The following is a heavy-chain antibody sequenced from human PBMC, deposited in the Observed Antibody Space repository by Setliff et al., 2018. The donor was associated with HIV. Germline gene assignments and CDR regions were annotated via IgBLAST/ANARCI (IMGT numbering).Heavy chain of an antibody. Sequence: ASVKVSCKASGGTFSSYAISWVRQAPGQGLEWMGWINAGNGSTKYSQKFQGRVTITRDTFASTAYMELSSLRSEDTAVYYCARPDSRWYARGRDPLYGMDVWGQGTTVTVSS. V-gene: IGHV1-3*01. D-gene: IGHD6-13*01. CDR1: GGTFSSYA. CDR2: INAGNGST. CDR3: ARPDSRWYARGRDPLYGMDV. J-gene: IGHJ6*02.